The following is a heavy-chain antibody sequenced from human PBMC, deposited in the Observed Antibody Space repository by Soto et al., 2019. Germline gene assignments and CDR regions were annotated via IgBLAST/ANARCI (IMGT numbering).Heavy chain of an antibody. V-gene: IGHV1-8*02. CDR3: ARGTNDFNWFDP. D-gene: IGHD2-8*01. CDR2: MNPNSGNT. Sequence: ASVKVSCKASGYTFTSYYMHWVRQAPGQGLEWMGWMNPNSGNTGYAQKFQGRVTMTRNTSISTAYMELSSLRSEDTAVYYCARGTNDFNWFDPWGQGTLVTVSS. J-gene: IGHJ5*02. CDR1: GYTFTSYY.